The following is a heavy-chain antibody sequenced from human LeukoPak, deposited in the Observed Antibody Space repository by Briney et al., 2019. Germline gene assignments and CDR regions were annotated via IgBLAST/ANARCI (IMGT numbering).Heavy chain of an antibody. CDR3: ARASGDIVVVPAADSTIPDFYYYGMDV. Sequence: ASVKVSCKASGGTFSSYAISWVRQAPGQGLEWMGGIIPIFGTANYAQKFQGRVTITADESTSTAYMELSSLRSEDTAVYYCARASGDIVVVPAADSTIPDFYYYGMDVWGQGTTVTVSS. D-gene: IGHD2-2*01. CDR1: GGTFSSYA. V-gene: IGHV1-69*13. J-gene: IGHJ6*02. CDR2: IIPIFGTA.